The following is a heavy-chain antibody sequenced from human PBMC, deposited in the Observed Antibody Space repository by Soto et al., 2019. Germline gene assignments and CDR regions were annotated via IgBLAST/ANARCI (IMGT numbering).Heavy chain of an antibody. CDR1: GFTFSSYS. J-gene: IGHJ6*02. CDR2: ISSSSSYI. D-gene: IGHD6-13*01. Sequence: GGSLRLSCAASGFTFSSYSMNWVRQAPGKGLEWVSSISSSSSYIYYADSVKGRFTISRDNAKNSLYLQMNSLRAEDMAVYYCARVPGPGSRWRPFEYYYYYGMDVWGQGTTVTVSS. CDR3: ARVPGPGSRWRPFEYYYYYGMDV. V-gene: IGHV3-21*01.